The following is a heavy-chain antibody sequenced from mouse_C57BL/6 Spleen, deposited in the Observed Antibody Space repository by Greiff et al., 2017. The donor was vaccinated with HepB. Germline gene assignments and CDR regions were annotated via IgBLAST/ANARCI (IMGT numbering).Heavy chain of an antibody. Sequence: EVMLVESGGGLVQPGGSLKLSCAASGFTFSDYYMYWVRQTPEKRLEWVAYISNGGGSTYYPDTVKGRFTISRDNAKNTLYLQMSRLKSEDTAMYYCASPYGSSWFAYWGQGTLVTVSA. J-gene: IGHJ3*01. CDR2: ISNGGGST. V-gene: IGHV5-12*01. CDR1: GFTFSDYY. D-gene: IGHD1-1*01. CDR3: ASPYGSSWFAY.